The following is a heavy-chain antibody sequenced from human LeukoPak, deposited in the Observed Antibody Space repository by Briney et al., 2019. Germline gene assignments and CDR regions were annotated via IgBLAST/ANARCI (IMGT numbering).Heavy chain of an antibody. Sequence: PGGSLRLSCAASGFTFSKYWMLWVRQAPGKGLESVSRINTDGSVTTYADSVKGRFTVSRDNAKNSLYLQMNSLRAEDTAVYYCARDWVAAAGFDYDDYWGQGTLVTVSS. CDR2: INTDGSVT. J-gene: IGHJ4*02. V-gene: IGHV3-74*01. CDR3: ARDWVAAAGFDYDDY. CDR1: GFTFSKYW. D-gene: IGHD6-13*01.